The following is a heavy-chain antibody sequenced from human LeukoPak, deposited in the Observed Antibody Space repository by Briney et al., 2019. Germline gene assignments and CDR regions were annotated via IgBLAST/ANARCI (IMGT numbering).Heavy chain of an antibody. V-gene: IGHV4-4*07. CDR2: IYTSGST. J-gene: IGHJ6*02. CDR1: GGSISSYY. Sequence: KPSETLSLTCTVSGGSISSYYWSWIRQPAGKGLEWIGRIYTSGSTNYNPSLKSRVTMSVDTSKNQFSLKLSSVTAADTAVYYCARDPRTVAGPKIYYYYGMDVWGQGTTVTVSS. CDR3: ARDPRTVAGPKIYYYYGMDV. D-gene: IGHD6-19*01.